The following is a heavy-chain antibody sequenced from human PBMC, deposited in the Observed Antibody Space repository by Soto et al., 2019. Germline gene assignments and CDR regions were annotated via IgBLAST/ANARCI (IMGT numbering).Heavy chain of an antibody. CDR3: AKGQGYYYDASGYTFDY. V-gene: IGHV3-23*01. J-gene: IGHJ4*02. D-gene: IGHD3-22*01. CDR2: ISGSAINT. CDR1: GFTFSNYA. Sequence: LRLSCAASGFTFSNYAMSWFRQAPGKGLEWVSAISGSAINTYYADSVRGRFTISRDNSKNTLYLQMNHLRAEDTAVYSCAKGQGYYYDASGYTFDYWGQGTLVTVSS.